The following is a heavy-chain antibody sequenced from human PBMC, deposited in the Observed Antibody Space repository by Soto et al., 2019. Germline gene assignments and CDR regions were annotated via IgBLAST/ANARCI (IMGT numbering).Heavy chain of an antibody. D-gene: IGHD2-15*01. CDR1: GGSITTGGYY. Sequence: PSETLSLTCTVSGGSITTGGYYWSWIRQLPGKGLEWIGHRYYSESTYYNPSLKSRVSISLDTSKSQFSLKLSFVTAADTAMYYCARTKCSGGSCYSWSLDYWGQGTPVTVS. J-gene: IGHJ4*02. CDR2: RYYSEST. V-gene: IGHV4-31*03. CDR3: ARTKCSGGSCYSWSLDY.